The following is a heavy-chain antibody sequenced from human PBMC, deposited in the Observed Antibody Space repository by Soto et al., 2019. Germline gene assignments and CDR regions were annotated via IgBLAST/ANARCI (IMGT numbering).Heavy chain of an antibody. D-gene: IGHD3-10*01. V-gene: IGHV1-2*02. Sequence: ASVKVSCKASGYTFTGYYMHWVRQAPGQGLEWMGWINPNSGGTNYAQKFQGRVTMTRDTSISTAYMELSRLRPDDTAVYYCARGPYGSGSYPPDYWGQGTLVTVSS. CDR2: INPNSGGT. CDR1: GYTFTGYY. J-gene: IGHJ4*02. CDR3: ARGPYGSGSYPPDY.